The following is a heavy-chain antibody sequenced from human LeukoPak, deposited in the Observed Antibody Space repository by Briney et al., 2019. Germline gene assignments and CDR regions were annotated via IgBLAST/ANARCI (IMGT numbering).Heavy chain of an antibody. J-gene: IGHJ6*02. V-gene: IGHV4-34*01. CDR1: GGSFSGYY. CDR2: INHRGST. Sequence: SETLSLTCAVYGGSFSGYYWSWIRQPPGKGLEWIGEINHRGSTNYNPSLKSRVTISVDTSKNQFSLKLSSVTAADTAVYYCARPRPYYYGMDVWGQGTPVTVSS. CDR3: ARPRPYYYGMDV.